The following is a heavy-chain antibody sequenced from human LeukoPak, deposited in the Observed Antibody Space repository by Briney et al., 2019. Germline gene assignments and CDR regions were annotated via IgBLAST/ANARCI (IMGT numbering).Heavy chain of an antibody. CDR2: IYHSGST. CDR1: GGSISSGGYY. Sequence: SQTLSLTCTVSGGSISSGGYYWSWIRQPPGKGLEWIGYIYHSGSTYYNPSLKSRVTISVDRSKNQFSLKLSSVTAADTAVYYCARASDILTGMDAFDIWGQGTMVTVSS. J-gene: IGHJ3*02. V-gene: IGHV4-30-2*01. CDR3: ARASDILTGMDAFDI. D-gene: IGHD3-9*01.